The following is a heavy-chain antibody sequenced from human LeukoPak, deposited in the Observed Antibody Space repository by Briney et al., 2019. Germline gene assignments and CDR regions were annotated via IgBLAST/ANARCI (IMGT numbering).Heavy chain of an antibody. CDR3: ARATYSSGWYYFDN. D-gene: IGHD6-19*01. CDR2: IYTSGST. J-gene: IGHJ4*02. CDR1: GDSISSGNYY. V-gene: IGHV4-61*02. Sequence: PSETLSLTCTVSGDSISSGNYYWTWIRQPAGKGLEWIGRIYTSGSTNYNPSLKSRVTISVDTSKNQFSLKLSSVTAADTAVYYCARATYSSGWYYFDNWGQGTLVTVSS.